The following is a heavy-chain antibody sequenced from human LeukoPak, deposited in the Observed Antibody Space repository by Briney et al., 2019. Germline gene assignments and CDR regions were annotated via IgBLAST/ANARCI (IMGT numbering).Heavy chain of an antibody. CDR2: ISAYNGNT. CDR3: AREAPYMITFGGVIGPYFDY. V-gene: IGHV1-18*01. Sequence: GASVKVSCEASGYTFTSYGISWVRQAPGQGLEWMGWISAYNGNTNYAQKLQGRVTMTTDTSTSTAYMELRSLRSDDTAVYYCAREAPYMITFGGVIGPYFDYWGQGTLVTVSS. D-gene: IGHD3-16*02. CDR1: GYTFTSYG. J-gene: IGHJ4*02.